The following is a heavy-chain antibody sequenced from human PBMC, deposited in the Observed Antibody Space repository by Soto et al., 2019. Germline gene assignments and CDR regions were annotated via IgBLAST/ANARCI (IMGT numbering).Heavy chain of an antibody. CDR3: ARDRSPGSTSWYDC. CDR1: VDSVSNNSAS. Sequence: WLTLSLTYAISVDSVSNNSASWNWIRQPPSRGLEWLGRTYYTSRWYNDYAVSVMGRITTNPDTSRNQFSLQLNSVTPEDTAVYCCARDRSPGSTSWYDCWGQGALVTVSS. J-gene: IGHJ5*01. D-gene: IGHD2-2*01. CDR2: TYYTSRWYN. V-gene: IGHV6-1*01.